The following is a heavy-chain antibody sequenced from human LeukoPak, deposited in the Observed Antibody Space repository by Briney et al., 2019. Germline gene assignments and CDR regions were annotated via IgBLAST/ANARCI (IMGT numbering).Heavy chain of an antibody. V-gene: IGHV1-69*04. D-gene: IGHD3-10*01. Sequence: SVKVSCKAFGGTFSRNAFTWVRQAPGQGLEWMGRINPILGMTNYAQKFQDRVSMSADKSTSTAYMELRSLRSEDTAVHYCASGSYTVSLIDYWGQGTLVAVSS. CDR2: INPILGMT. CDR3: ASGSYTVSLIDY. J-gene: IGHJ4*02. CDR1: GGTFSRNA.